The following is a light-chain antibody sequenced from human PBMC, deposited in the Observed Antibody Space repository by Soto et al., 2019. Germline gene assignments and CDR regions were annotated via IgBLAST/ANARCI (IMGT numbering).Light chain of an antibody. CDR2: DAS. V-gene: IGKV3-11*01. CDR3: QQRSNWPPSWA. CDR1: QSVSSY. Sequence: EIVFTQSPATLSLSPGERATLSCSARQSVSSYLAWYQQKPGQAPRLLISDASNRATGIPARFSGSGSGTDFTLTVSSLEPEDFAVYYCQQRSNWPPSWAFGQGTKVDI. J-gene: IGKJ1*01.